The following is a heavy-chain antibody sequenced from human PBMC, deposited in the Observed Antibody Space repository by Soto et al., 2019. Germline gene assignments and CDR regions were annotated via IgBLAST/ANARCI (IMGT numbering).Heavy chain of an antibody. CDR1: GASVSSTYW. J-gene: IGHJ4*02. CDR2: INHRGSA. CDR3: ARYNAASSTYYFDF. D-gene: IGHD6-13*01. Sequence: SETLSLTCAVSGASVSSTYWWSWVRQPPGKGPEWIGEINHRGSANYNPSLKSRVTISVDISKSQFSLRLTSVTAADTAVYYCARYNAASSTYYFDFWGQSALVT. V-gene: IGHV4-4*02.